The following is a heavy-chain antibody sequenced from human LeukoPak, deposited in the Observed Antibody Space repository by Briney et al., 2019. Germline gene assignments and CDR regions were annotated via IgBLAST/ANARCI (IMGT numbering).Heavy chain of an antibody. Sequence: PGGSLRLSCAASGFTFSSYSMNWVRQAPGKGLEWVSSISSSSSYIYYADSVKGRFTISRDNAKNSLYLQMNSLRAEDTAVYYCARDREFLGAFDIWGQGTMVTVSS. CDR2: ISSSSSYI. D-gene: IGHD2-21*01. J-gene: IGHJ3*02. V-gene: IGHV3-21*01. CDR3: ARDREFLGAFDI. CDR1: GFTFSSYS.